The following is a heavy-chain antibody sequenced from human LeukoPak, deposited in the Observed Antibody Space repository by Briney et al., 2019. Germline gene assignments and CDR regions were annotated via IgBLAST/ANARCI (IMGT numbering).Heavy chain of an antibody. CDR1: AFTFSSYS. D-gene: IGHD3-22*01. V-gene: IGHV3-21*01. J-gene: IGHJ4*02. CDR2: ISSGSYI. Sequence: GGSLRLSRADSAFTFSSYSMNWVRQAPGKGLEWVSSISSGSYIYYADSVKGRFTISRDNAKNSLHLQMNSLRAEDTAVYYCARVGGDSSGYYPSSFDYWGQGTLVTVSS. CDR3: ARVGGDSSGYYPSSFDY.